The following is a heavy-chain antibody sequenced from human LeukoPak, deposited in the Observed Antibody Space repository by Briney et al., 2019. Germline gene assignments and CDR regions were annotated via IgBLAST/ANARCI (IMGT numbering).Heavy chain of an antibody. Sequence: GASVKVSCKASGGTFSSYAISWVRQAPGQGLEWMGGIIPIFGTANYAQKFQGRVTITADESTSTAYMELSSLRSEGTAVYYCARRVPAAMVDDAFDIWGQGTMVTVSS. CDR2: IIPIFGTA. CDR1: GGTFSSYA. D-gene: IGHD2-2*01. V-gene: IGHV1-69*13. J-gene: IGHJ3*02. CDR3: ARRVPAAMVDDAFDI.